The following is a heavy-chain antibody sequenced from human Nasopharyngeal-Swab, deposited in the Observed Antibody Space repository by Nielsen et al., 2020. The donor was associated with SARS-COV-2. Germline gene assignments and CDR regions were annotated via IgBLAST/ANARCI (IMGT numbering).Heavy chain of an antibody. CDR1: GNSLTEIS. V-gene: IGHV1-24*01. J-gene: IGHJ4*02. CDR2: FDPKEGKT. D-gene: IGHD3-3*01. CDR3: ATITRTFFGMDLGNSAFDS. Sequence: ASVKVSCKVSGNSLTEISMHWVRQAPGKGLEWMGGFDPKEGKTIYTQKFQGRVTMTEDTSTDTACMELSRLRSDDTALYYCATITRTFFGMDLGNSAFDSGGLGTRVTV.